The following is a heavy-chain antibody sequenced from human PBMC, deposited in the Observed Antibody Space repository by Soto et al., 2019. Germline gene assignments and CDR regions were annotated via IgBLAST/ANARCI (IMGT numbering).Heavy chain of an antibody. CDR3: ARGRGGTYDAFDI. CDR2: IYYSGTT. D-gene: IGHD1-26*01. J-gene: IGHJ3*02. Sequence: SSETLSLTCTVSSGSIGTYFCSWIRQPPWKGLEWIGYIYYSGTTNYNTSLKSRVTIFIDTSKNKFSLRLSSVTGADTAVYYCARGRGGTYDAFDICGQGTMVTFSS. CDR1: SGSIGTYF. V-gene: IGHV4-59*01.